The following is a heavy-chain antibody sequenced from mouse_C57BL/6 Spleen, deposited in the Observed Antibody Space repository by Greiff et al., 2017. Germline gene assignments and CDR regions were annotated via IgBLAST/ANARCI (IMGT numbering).Heavy chain of an antibody. CDR1: GYTFTDYE. J-gene: IGHJ3*01. CDR3: TRPSGYWFAY. V-gene: IGHV1-15*01. CDR2: IDPETGGT. Sequence: VQLQQSGAELVRPGASVTLSCKASGYTFTDYEMHWVKQTPVHGLEWIGAIDPETGGTAYNQKFKGKAILTADKSSSTAYMELRSLTYEDSAVYYFTRPSGYWFAYWGQGTLVTVSA. D-gene: IGHD3-2*02.